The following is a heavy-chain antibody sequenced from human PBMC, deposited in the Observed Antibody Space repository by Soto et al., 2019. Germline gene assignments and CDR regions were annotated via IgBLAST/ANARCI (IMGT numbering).Heavy chain of an antibody. J-gene: IGHJ4*02. V-gene: IGHV3-23*05. Sequence: EVRMLESGGGLVQPGGSLRLSCTVSGITFGNYAMSWVRQAPGKGLQWVSTIDTSGQNTYYADSVKGRVTISRDNSKNTLYLQVSSLRDDDTAVHYCAFDYWGQGTLVTVSS. CDR3: AFDY. CDR2: IDTSGQNT. CDR1: GITFGNYA.